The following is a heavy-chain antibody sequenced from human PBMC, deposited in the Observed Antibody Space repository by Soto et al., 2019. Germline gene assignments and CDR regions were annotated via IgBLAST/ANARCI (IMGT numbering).Heavy chain of an antibody. CDR1: GFTFSRYL. V-gene: IGHV3-74*01. D-gene: IGHD2-15*01. J-gene: IGHJ4*02. Sequence: GGSLRLSCAPSGFTFSRYLMHWVRHAPGKGLVWVSRISTDGSDSAYADSVKGRFTISRDNAKNTLYLQMNSLRAEDTAVYYCAAGYSVDYWGQGALVTVSS. CDR2: ISTDGSDS. CDR3: AAGYSVDY.